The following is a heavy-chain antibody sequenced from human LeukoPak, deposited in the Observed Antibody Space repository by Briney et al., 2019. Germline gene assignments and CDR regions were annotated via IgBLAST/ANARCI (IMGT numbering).Heavy chain of an antibody. D-gene: IGHD6-13*01. V-gene: IGHV3-23*01. Sequence: PGGSLRLSCAASGFTFSSYAMSWVRQAPGKGLEWVSAISGSGGSTYYADSVKGRFTISRDNAKTSLYLQMNSLRAEDTAVYYCARDRYSLYYFDYWGQGTLVTVSS. CDR2: ISGSGGST. CDR1: GFTFSSYA. J-gene: IGHJ4*02. CDR3: ARDRYSLYYFDY.